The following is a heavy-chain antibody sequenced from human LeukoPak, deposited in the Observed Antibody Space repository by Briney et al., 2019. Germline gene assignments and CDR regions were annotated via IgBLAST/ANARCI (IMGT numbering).Heavy chain of an antibody. V-gene: IGHV4-39*01. J-gene: IGHJ4*02. Sequence: SETLSLTCTVSGGSVSNTNYYWGWIRQSPGKGLDWIGSIYYSGSTYYNPSLKSRVTISVDMSKNQVSLKLSSVTAADTAVYYCATRLNRGATVITPDYWGQGTLVTVSS. CDR1: GGSVSNTNYY. D-gene: IGHD4-23*01. CDR3: ATRLNRGATVITPDY. CDR2: IYYSGST.